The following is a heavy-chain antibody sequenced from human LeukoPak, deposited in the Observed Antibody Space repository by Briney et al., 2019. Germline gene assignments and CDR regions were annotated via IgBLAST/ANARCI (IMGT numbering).Heavy chain of an antibody. Sequence: ASVKVSCKAFGYTFTGYGMSWVRQAPGQGLEWMGWISAYNGNTNYAQKFQGRVTMTTDTSTSTAYMELSSLRSEDTAVYYCAAVGGYSYGDPFDYWGQGTLVTVSS. CDR1: GYTFTGYG. CDR3: AAVGGYSYGDPFDY. D-gene: IGHD5-18*01. V-gene: IGHV1-18*01. J-gene: IGHJ4*02. CDR2: ISAYNGNT.